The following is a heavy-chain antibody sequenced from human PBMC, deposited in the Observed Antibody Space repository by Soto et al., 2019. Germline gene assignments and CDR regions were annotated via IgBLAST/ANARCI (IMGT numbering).Heavy chain of an antibody. Sequence: QVQLQESGPGLVKPSGTLSLTCVVSGGSISSTNWWSWARQPPGKGLEWIGEIDLSGNTNHNPSLKSRVTMSVDMAKNQLSLNLTSVTAADTAIYYCAREDSAYDPFAYWGQGTLVTVSS. CDR1: GGSISSTNW. CDR2: IDLSGNT. V-gene: IGHV4-4*02. D-gene: IGHD5-12*01. CDR3: AREDSAYDPFAY. J-gene: IGHJ4*02.